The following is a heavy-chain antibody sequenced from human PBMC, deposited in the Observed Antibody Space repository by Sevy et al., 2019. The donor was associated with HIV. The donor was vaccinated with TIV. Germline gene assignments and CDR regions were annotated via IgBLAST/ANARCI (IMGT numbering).Heavy chain of an antibody. Sequence: GGSLRLSCAGSGFAFSTYSMNWVRQAPGKGLEWVSSISGSGSYIYYADSVQGRVAISRDNAKSSLYLQMNSLRAEDTAVYYCVREAANVRYFDYWGQGTLVTVSS. J-gene: IGHJ4*02. CDR1: GFAFSTYS. D-gene: IGHD3-10*02. CDR3: VREAANVRYFDY. V-gene: IGHV3-21*01. CDR2: ISGSGSYI.